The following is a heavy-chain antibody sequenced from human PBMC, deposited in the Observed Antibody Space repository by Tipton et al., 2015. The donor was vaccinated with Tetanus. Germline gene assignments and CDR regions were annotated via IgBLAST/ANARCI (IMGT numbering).Heavy chain of an antibody. V-gene: IGHV1-18*01. Sequence: QSGPEVKKPGASMKVSCKAFGYIFTSYGISWVRQAPGQGLEWMGWISAYNGNTNYAQKLQGRVTMTTDTSTSTAYMELRSLRSDDTAVYYCARDRCSDVTCYFEMGGWGQGTLVTVSS. CDR3: ARDRCSDVTCYFEMGG. CDR1: GYIFTSYG. CDR2: ISAYNGNT. D-gene: IGHD2-15*01. J-gene: IGHJ4*02.